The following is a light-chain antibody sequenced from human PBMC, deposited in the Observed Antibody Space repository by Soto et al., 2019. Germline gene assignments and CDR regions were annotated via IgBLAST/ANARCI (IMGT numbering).Light chain of an antibody. CDR3: QQYDNLSWT. V-gene: IGKV1-33*01. Sequence: DIQMTQSPSSLSASVGDRVTITCQASQDISNYLNWYQQKPGKAPKLLIYDASNLETGVPSTFSGSGSATDFTFTISSLQPEDIATYYCQQYDNLSWTFGQGTKVEIK. CDR2: DAS. J-gene: IGKJ1*01. CDR1: QDISNY.